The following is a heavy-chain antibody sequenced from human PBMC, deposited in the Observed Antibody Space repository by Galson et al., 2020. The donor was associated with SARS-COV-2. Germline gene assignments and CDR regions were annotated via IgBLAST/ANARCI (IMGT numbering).Heavy chain of an antibody. V-gene: IGHV1-58*02. J-gene: IGHJ6*02. CDR3: AADPIPAAEVTALGVYYYYSMDV. D-gene: IGHD2-2*01. Sequence: LVKVSCKASGFTFTSSTIQWVRQARGQRLEWIGWIVVGSGNANYAQNFQERVTITRDMSTSTAYMEVKSLRSEDTAVYYCAADPIPAAEVTALGVYYYYSMDVWGQGTTVTVSS. CDR1: GFTFTSST. CDR2: IVVGSGNA.